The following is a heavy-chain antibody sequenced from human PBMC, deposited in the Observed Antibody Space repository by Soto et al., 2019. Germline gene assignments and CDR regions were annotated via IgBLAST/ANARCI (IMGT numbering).Heavy chain of an antibody. CDR1: VFTVSSNY. V-gene: IGHV3-53*04. Sequence: PGGSLRLSCAASVFTVSSNYMSWVRQAPGKGLEWVPVIYSGGSTYYADSVKGRFTISRHNSKNTLYLQMNSLRAEDTAVYYCARVNQYSSGWYRVGAFDIWGQGTMVTVSS. D-gene: IGHD6-19*01. J-gene: IGHJ3*02. CDR3: ARVNQYSSGWYRVGAFDI. CDR2: IYSGGST.